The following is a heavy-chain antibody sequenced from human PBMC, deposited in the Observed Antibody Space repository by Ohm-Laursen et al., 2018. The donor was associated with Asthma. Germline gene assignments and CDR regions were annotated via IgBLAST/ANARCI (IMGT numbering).Heavy chain of an antibody. CDR3: ARDGGGYGVNYYYYGMDV. V-gene: IGHV4-30-4*01. CDR1: GDSINSDDYY. D-gene: IGHD5-12*01. Sequence: TLSLTCTVSGDSINSDDYYWSWVRQPPGKGLEWIGFILYNGSTSYNPSLRSRVAISIDTSKNQFSLKVTSVIAADTAVYFCARDGGGYGVNYYYYGMDVWGQGTTVSVSS. J-gene: IGHJ6*02. CDR2: ILYNGST.